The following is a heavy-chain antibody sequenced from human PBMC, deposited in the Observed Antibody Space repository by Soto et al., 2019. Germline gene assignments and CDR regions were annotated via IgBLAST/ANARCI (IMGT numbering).Heavy chain of an antibody. Sequence: PGGSLRLCCAASRFTFSSYWMHWVRQAPGKGRVWVSRIKSDGSSTTYADSVKGRFTISRDNAKNTPYLQMNSLRAEDTAVYYCARDRHYYYDSSGYYFGYYGMDLWGQGTTVTVSS. D-gene: IGHD3-22*01. CDR2: IKSDGSST. V-gene: IGHV3-74*01. CDR3: ARDRHYYYDSSGYYFGYYGMDL. J-gene: IGHJ6*02. CDR1: RFTFSSYW.